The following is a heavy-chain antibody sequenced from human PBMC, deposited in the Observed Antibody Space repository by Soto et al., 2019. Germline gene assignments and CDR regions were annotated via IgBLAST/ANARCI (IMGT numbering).Heavy chain of an antibody. CDR3: ARDLSTKYTIDY. CDR1: GFTFNYYA. CDR2: ISYDGMNK. D-gene: IGHD2-2*01. V-gene: IGHV3-30*04. J-gene: IGHJ4*02. Sequence: PGGSLRLSCAASGFTFNYYAIHWVRQAPGKGLEWVSFISYDGMNKYYADSVRGRFTISRDNSKNTIYLQMNGLRAEDTAVYFCARDLSTKYTIDYWGQGTLVT.